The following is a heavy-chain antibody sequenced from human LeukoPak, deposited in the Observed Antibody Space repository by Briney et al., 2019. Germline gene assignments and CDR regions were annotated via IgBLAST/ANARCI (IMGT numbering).Heavy chain of an antibody. V-gene: IGHV3-21*04. Sequence: PGGSLRLSCAASGFTFSSYSMNWVRQAPGKGLEWVSGNADSVKGRFTISRDNSKNSLYLLMDSLRAEDTAMYYCATHRYTSSAYYFLQWGQGTLVTVSS. CDR1: GFTFSSYS. D-gene: IGHD6-13*01. CDR3: ATHRYTSSAYYFLQ. J-gene: IGHJ1*01.